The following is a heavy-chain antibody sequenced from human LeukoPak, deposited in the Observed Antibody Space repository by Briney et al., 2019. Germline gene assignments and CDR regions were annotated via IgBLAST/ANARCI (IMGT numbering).Heavy chain of an antibody. CDR2: IYYSGST. D-gene: IGHD1-1*01. CDR1: GGSISSYY. CDR3: ARGLRTGNFDY. V-gene: IGHV4-59*01. J-gene: IGHJ4*02. Sequence: PSETLSLTCTVSGGSISSYYWSWIRQPPGKGLEWIGYIYYSGSTNYNPSLKSRVTISVDTSKNQFSLKLSSVTAADTAVYYCARGLRTGNFDYWGQGTLVTVSS.